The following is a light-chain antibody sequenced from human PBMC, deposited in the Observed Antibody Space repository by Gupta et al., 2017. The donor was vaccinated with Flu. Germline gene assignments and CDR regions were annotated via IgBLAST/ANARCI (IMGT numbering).Light chain of an antibody. CDR1: QGISTY. V-gene: IGKV1-39*01. CDR3: QQSDNPPKT. Sequence: DIRMTQSPSSLSASVGDRVTITCRASQGISTYLNWYQQKPGKAPKLLIYAASTLKTGVPSRFSGSGSGTDFTLTISRLQPEDFATYHCQQSDNPPKTFGQRTKVEIK. CDR2: AAS. J-gene: IGKJ1*01.